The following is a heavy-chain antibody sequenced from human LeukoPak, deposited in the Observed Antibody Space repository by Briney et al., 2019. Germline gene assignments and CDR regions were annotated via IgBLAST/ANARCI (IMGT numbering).Heavy chain of an antibody. J-gene: IGHJ4*02. CDR3: ARDIRGVIVY. CDR2: IYSSGST. D-gene: IGHD3-10*01. V-gene: IGHV4-61*02. Sequence: SETLSLTCTVSGGSFRSGSYYWSWIRQPAGKGLEWIGRIYSSGSTNYNPSLKSRVTISVDTSKNQFSLKLSSVTAADTAVYYCARDIRGVIVYWGQGTLVTVSS. CDR1: GGSFRSGSYY.